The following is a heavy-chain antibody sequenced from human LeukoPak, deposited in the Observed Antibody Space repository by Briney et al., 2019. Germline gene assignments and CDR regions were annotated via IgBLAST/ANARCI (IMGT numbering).Heavy chain of an antibody. CDR1: GYTFTGYY. Sequence: AASVKASCKASGYTFTGYYMHWVRQAPGQGLEWMGRINPNSGGTNYAQKFQGRVTMTRDTSISTAYMELSRLRSDDTAVYYCARVHRVRTSAGNAFDIWGQGTMVTVSS. J-gene: IGHJ3*02. D-gene: IGHD1-1*01. CDR2: INPNSGGT. V-gene: IGHV1-2*06. CDR3: ARVHRVRTSAGNAFDI.